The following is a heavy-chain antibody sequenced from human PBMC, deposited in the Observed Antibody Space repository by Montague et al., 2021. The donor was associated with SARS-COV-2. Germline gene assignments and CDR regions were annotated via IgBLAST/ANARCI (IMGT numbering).Heavy chain of an antibody. Sequence: LRLSCAASGFTFSSYGMHWVRQAPGKGLEWVAVIWYDGSNKYYADSVKGRFTISRDNSKNTLYLQMNSLRAEDTAVYYCAREANCGGDCPLDYWGQGTLVTVSS. D-gene: IGHD2-21*02. CDR1: GFTFSSYG. V-gene: IGHV3-33*01. CDR2: IWYDGSNK. CDR3: AREANCGGDCPLDY. J-gene: IGHJ4*02.